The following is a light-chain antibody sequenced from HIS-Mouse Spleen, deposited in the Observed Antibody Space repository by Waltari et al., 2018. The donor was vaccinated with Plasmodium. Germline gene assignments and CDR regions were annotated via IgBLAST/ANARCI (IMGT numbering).Light chain of an antibody. Sequence: EIVMTQSPATLSVSPGERATLSCRASQSVSSNLAWYQQKPGQAPRLLIYGASTRATGIPARFSGSGSGTDFTLTISSLQSEDFAVYYCQQYNSCSFTFGHGTKVEIK. CDR1: QSVSSN. CDR2: GAS. V-gene: IGKV3-15*01. CDR3: QQYNSCSFT. J-gene: IGKJ3*01.